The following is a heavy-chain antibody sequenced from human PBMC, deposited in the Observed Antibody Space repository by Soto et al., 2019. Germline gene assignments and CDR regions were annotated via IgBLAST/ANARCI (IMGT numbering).Heavy chain of an antibody. V-gene: IGHV1-46*01. CDR2: INPSGGST. Sequence: GASVKVSCKACGYTFTSYYMHWVRQAPGQGLEWMGIINPSGGSTSYAQKFQGRVTITRDTSASTAYMELSSLRSEDTAVYYCARDRATGTTYYYYGMDVWGQGTTVTVSS. D-gene: IGHD1-1*01. CDR1: GYTFTSYY. J-gene: IGHJ6*02. CDR3: ARDRATGTTYYYYGMDV.